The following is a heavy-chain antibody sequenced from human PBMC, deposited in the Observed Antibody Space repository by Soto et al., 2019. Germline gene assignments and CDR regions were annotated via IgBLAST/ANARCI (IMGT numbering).Heavy chain of an antibody. V-gene: IGHV3-7*04. D-gene: IGHD3-22*01. CDR3: ARGDGDYYDGNGYLGRH. J-gene: IGHJ4*02. CDR2: IKQDGSEK. CDR1: GFTFSSYW. Sequence: PGGSLRLSCAASGFTFSSYWMSWVRQAPGKGLEWVANIKQDGSEKYYVDSVKGRFNISRDNAKNSLYLKMNSLRAEDTAVNYNARGDGDYYDGNGYLGRHWGQGTLVTVSS.